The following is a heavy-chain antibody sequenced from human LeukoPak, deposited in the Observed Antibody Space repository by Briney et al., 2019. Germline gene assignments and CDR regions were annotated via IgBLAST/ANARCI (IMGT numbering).Heavy chain of an antibody. CDR3: ATSFSSWYYPHDY. D-gene: IGHD6-13*01. Sequence: GASVKVSCKVSGYTLTELSMHWVRQAPGKGLEWMGGFDPVDGETIYAQKFQGRVTMTEDTSTDTAYMELSSLRSDDTAVYYCATSFSSWYYPHDYWGQGTLVTVSS. CDR2: FDPVDGET. V-gene: IGHV1-24*01. J-gene: IGHJ4*02. CDR1: GYTLTELS.